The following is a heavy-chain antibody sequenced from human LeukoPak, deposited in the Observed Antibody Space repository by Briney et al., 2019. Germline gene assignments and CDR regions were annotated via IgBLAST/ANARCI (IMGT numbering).Heavy chain of an antibody. CDR2: ISYIGST. Sequence: PSETLSLTCTVPGGSLSTHYWSWIRQPPGKGLEWIGYISYIGSTNYNPSLKSRVTMSVDTSKNQFSLKLSSVTAADAAVYFCARDPTTVTKGLDIWGQGTMVTVSS. J-gene: IGHJ3*02. CDR1: GGSLSTHY. CDR3: ARDPTTVTKGLDI. D-gene: IGHD4-17*01. V-gene: IGHV4-59*11.